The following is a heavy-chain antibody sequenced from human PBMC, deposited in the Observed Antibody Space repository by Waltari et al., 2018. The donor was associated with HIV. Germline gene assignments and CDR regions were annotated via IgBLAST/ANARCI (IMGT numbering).Heavy chain of an antibody. V-gene: IGHV3-23*01. CDR1: GFTFPTYP. D-gene: IGHD2-8*01. J-gene: IGHJ6*02. CDR3: AKPRMEYAIRDYFFGLDV. Sequence: VDLLESGGRLVQPGGSLRLSCVGSGFTFPTYPMSWVRQAPGKGRDWGVGSSGRGSTTLYADSWKGRFTISRDNAKNTIYLQMDSLRADDTAVYFCAKPRMEYAIRDYFFGLDVWGQGTTVTVSS. CDR2: SSGRGSTT.